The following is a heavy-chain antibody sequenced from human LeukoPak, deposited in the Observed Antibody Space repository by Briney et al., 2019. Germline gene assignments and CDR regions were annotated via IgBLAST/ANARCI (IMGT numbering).Heavy chain of an antibody. CDR3: ARDLGGRGSYYFDY. J-gene: IGHJ4*02. D-gene: IGHD3-16*01. Sequence: GGSLRLSCAASGFTFSSFEMNWVRQAPGKGLEWVSYISSSGSTIYYADSVKGRFTISRDNAKNSLYLQMNSLRAEDTAVYYCARDLGGRGSYYFDYWGQGTLVTVSS. V-gene: IGHV3-48*03. CDR1: GFTFSSFE. CDR2: ISSSGSTI.